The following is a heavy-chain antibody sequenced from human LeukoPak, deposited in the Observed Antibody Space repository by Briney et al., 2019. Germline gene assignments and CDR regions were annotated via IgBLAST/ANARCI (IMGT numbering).Heavy chain of an antibody. D-gene: IGHD3-22*01. Sequence: PETLCLTCTVSGGSISSYYSSWIRQPPGKGLEWIGYIYHSGSTNYNPSLKSRVTISVDTSKNQFSLKLSSVTAADTAVYYCATHDRHDSSDDYWGKGNLDSVSS. CDR3: ATHDRHDSSDDY. CDR1: GGSISSYY. CDR2: IYHSGST. J-gene: IGHJ4*02. V-gene: IGHV4-59*01.